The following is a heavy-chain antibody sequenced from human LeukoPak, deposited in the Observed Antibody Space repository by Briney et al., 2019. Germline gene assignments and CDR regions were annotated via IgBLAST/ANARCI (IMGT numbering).Heavy chain of an antibody. CDR1: GYTFTSYG. V-gene: IGHV1-18*01. J-gene: IGHJ4*02. Sequence: GASGKVSCKASGYTFTSYGISWLRQAPVQGLEWLGWISAYNGNTNYAQKLQGRVTMTTDTSTSTAYMELRSLRSDDTAVYYCARDKDYIWGSSPKFDYWGQGTLVTVSS. D-gene: IGHD3-16*01. CDR3: ARDKDYIWGSSPKFDY. CDR2: ISAYNGNT.